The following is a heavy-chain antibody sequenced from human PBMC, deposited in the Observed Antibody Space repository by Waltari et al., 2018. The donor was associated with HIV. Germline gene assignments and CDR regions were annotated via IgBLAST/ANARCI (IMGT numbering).Heavy chain of an antibody. J-gene: IGHJ5*02. Sequence: QVQLEQSGTEVKKPGASVQVSCRASGYTFHNYGITWVRQAPGQGLEWMGWISVFNANTNYAQKFQGRVTMTADTATRTVYLELRSLKSDDTAVYFCGRDLFPRLQLRSDWIDPWGQGTLVIVSS. CDR3: GRDLFPRLQLRSDWIDP. CDR1: GYTFHNYG. CDR2: ISVFNANT. D-gene: IGHD1-1*01. V-gene: IGHV1-18*01.